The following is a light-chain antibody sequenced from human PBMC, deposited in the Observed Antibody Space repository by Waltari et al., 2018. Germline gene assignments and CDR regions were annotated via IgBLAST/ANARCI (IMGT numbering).Light chain of an antibody. V-gene: IGLV2-14*03. J-gene: IGLJ2*01. Sequence: QSALTQPASVSGSPGQSITVSCTGTSSDIGHYNYVSWYQQHPGQAPKLLIYAVNNRPSGVPKRFSGSESGNTASLTISGLQAEDEADYFCSSYTTSTTEVFGGGTKVTVL. CDR1: SSDIGHYNY. CDR3: SSYTTSTTEV. CDR2: AVN.